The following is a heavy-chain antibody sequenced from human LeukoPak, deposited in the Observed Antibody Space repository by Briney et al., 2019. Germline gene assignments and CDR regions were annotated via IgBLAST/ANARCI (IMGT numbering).Heavy chain of an antibody. Sequence: GGSLRLSCAASGFTVSSNYMSWVRQAPGKGLEWVSVIYSGGSTYYADSVKGRFTISRDNSKNTLYLQMNSLRAEDTAVYYCAREVPYYYGDYVWFDPWGQGTLVTVSS. J-gene: IGHJ5*02. V-gene: IGHV3-53*01. CDR1: GFTVSSNY. CDR3: AREVPYYYGDYVWFDP. CDR2: IYSGGST. D-gene: IGHD4-17*01.